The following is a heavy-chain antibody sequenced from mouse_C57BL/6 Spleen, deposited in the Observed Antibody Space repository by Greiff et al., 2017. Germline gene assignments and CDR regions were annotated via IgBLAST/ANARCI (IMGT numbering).Heavy chain of an antibody. D-gene: IGHD4-1*01. CDR1: GYTFTDYN. V-gene: IGHV1-22*01. J-gene: IGHJ3*01. CDR2: INPNNGGT. CDR3: ARELGRGWFAY. Sequence: EVQLQQSGPELVKPGASVKMSCKASGYTFTDYNMHWVQQSHGKSLEWIGYINPNNGGTSSNQKFKGKATLTVNKSSSTAYMELRRLTSEDSAVYYCARELGRGWFAYWGQGTLVTVSA.